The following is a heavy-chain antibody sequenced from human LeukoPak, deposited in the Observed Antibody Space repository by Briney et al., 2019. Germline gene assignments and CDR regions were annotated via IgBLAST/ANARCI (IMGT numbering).Heavy chain of an antibody. J-gene: IGHJ3*02. CDR3: ARPTRYCSGGSCHSDAFDI. V-gene: IGHV1-46*01. Sequence: ASVNVSCKASGYTFTSYYMHWVRQAPGQGLEWMGIINPSGGSTSYAQKFQGRVTMTRDTSTSTVYMELSSLRSEDTAVYYCARPTRYCSGGSCHSDAFDIWGQGTMVTVSS. D-gene: IGHD2-15*01. CDR2: INPSGGST. CDR1: GYTFTSYY.